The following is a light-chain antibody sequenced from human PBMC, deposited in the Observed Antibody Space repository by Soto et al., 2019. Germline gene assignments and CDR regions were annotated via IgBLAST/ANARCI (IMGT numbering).Light chain of an antibody. CDR2: GSS. V-gene: IGKV3-20*01. J-gene: IGKJ1*01. Sequence: EIALTQSPGSLSLSPGERATLSCRASQSVSSNYLAWYQQTPGQAPRLLIYGSSSRATGIPDRFSGSGSGTDFTLTISSLQSDDFAVYYCQQYNNWPPWTFGPGTKVDIK. CDR3: QQYNNWPPWT. CDR1: QSVSSNY.